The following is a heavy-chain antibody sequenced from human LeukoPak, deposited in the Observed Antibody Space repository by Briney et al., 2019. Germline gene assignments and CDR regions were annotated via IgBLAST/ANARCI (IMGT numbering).Heavy chain of an antibody. CDR1: GFNFGAYW. CDR3: ARPYSISWELDS. V-gene: IGHV3-7*01. CDR2: IKQDESEK. D-gene: IGHD6-13*01. Sequence: GGSLRLSCASSGFNFGAYWMSWVRQAPGKGLEWVATIKQDESEKYYVDSVKGRFTISRDNAKNSLYLQMNSLGAEDTAVYYCARPYSISWELDSWGQGTLVTVSS. J-gene: IGHJ5*01.